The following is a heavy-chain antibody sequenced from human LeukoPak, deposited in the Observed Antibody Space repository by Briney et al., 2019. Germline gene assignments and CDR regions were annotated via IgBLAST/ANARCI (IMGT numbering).Heavy chain of an antibody. J-gene: IGHJ5*02. CDR2: IYYSGST. CDR1: GGSISSYY. Sequence: PSETLSLTCTVSGGSISSYYWSWIRQPPGKGLEWIGYIYYSGSTNYNPSLKSRVTISVDTSKNQFSLKLSSVTAADAAVYYCARGGKMGPYNWFDPWGQGTLVTVSS. V-gene: IGHV4-59*01. D-gene: IGHD1-26*01. CDR3: ARGGKMGPYNWFDP.